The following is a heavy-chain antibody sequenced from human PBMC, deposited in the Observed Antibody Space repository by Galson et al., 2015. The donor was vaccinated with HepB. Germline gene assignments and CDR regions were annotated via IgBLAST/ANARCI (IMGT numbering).Heavy chain of an antibody. D-gene: IGHD6-19*01. CDR2: IWYDGSNK. J-gene: IGHJ2*01. V-gene: IGHV3-33*01. CDR1: GFTFDDYA. Sequence: SLRLSCAASGFTFDDYAMHWVRQAPGKGLEWVAVIWYDGSNKYYADSVKGRFTISRDNSKNTLYLQMNSLRAEDTAVYYCARPFRIAVAGTTKGGYFDLWGRGTLVTVSS. CDR3: ARPFRIAVAGTTKGGYFDL.